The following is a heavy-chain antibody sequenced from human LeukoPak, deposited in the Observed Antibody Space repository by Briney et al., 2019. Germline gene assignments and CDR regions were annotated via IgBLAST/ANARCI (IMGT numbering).Heavy chain of an antibody. CDR2: ISDSGGRT. CDR1: GITLSNYG. Sequence: GGSLRLSCAVSGITLSNYGMSRVRQAPGKGLEWVAGISDSGGRTNYADSVKGRFTISRDNAKNSLYLQMNSLRAEDTAVYYCARGWGSYRYGMDVWGKGTTVTVSS. CDR3: ARGWGSYRYGMDV. V-gene: IGHV3-23*01. J-gene: IGHJ6*03. D-gene: IGHD3-16*02.